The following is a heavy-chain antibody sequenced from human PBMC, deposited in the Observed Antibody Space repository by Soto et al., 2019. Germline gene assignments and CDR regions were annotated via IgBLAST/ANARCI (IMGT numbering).Heavy chain of an antibody. J-gene: IGHJ5*02. D-gene: IGHD6-13*01. CDR3: ARDRSSSSWFDP. CDR2: INPSGDSR. Sequence: ASVKVACKASGVSFSDYFIHWLRQAPGQELERMGIINPSGDSRNYPQKFQGRVTITSDRSASTVYMDLSSLRSDDTAVYYCARDRSSSSWFDPGGQGTLVTVSS. V-gene: IGHV1-46*01. CDR1: GVSFSDYF.